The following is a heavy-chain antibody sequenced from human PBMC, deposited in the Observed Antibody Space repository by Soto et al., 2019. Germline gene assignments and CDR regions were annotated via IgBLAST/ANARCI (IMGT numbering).Heavy chain of an antibody. D-gene: IGHD6-6*01. Sequence: QVRLVQSGAEVKKPGSSVKVSCKASGGTFSSYAISWVRQAPGQGLEWMGGIIPIFGTANYAHKLQGRVTITADESTSTAYMELSSLRSEDTAVYYCAREGHSSSPYYYYDGMDVWGQGTTVTVSS. CDR2: IIPIFGTA. V-gene: IGHV1-69*12. CDR3: AREGHSSSPYYYYDGMDV. CDR1: GGTFSSYA. J-gene: IGHJ6*02.